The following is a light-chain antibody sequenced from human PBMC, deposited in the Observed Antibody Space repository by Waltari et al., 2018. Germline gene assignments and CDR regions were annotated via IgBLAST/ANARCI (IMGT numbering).Light chain of an antibody. CDR3: QAWDSRHVI. CDR1: KLGDKY. V-gene: IGLV3-1*01. CDR2: QDT. J-gene: IGLJ2*01. Sequence: SYELTQPPSVSVSPGQTASITCSGDKLGDKYASWYQQKPGQSPVLVICQDTKRPSGIPERFPGANSGNTATLTISGTQAMDEADYYCQAWDSRHVIIGGGTKLTVL.